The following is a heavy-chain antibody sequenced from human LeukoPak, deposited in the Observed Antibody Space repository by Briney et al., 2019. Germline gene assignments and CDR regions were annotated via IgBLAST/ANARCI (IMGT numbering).Heavy chain of an antibody. CDR1: GFTFSDYY. V-gene: IGHV3-11*05. CDR3: ARDRSSGWYVYDY. J-gene: IGHJ4*02. CDR2: ISSSSSYT. D-gene: IGHD6-19*01. Sequence: GGSLRLSCAASGFTFSDYYMSWIRQAPGKGLEWVSYISSSSSYTNYADSVKGRFTISRDNSKNTLYLQMNSLRAEDTAVYYCARDRSSGWYVYDYWGQGTLVTVSS.